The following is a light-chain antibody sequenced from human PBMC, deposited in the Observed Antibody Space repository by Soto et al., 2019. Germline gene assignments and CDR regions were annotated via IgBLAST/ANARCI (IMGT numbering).Light chain of an antibody. CDR3: QQYGSSGT. V-gene: IGKV3-20*01. Sequence: NVLTKSPDTLSLSQGERATLSCRASQSVSNNYLAWYQQKPGQAPRLLIYGASNRATGIPDRFSGSGSGTDFTLTISRLEPEDFAVYYCQQYGSSGTFGQGTKVDIK. CDR2: GAS. J-gene: IGKJ1*01. CDR1: QSVSNNY.